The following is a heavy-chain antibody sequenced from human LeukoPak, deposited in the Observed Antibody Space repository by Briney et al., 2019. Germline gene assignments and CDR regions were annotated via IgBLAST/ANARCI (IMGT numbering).Heavy chain of an antibody. J-gene: IGHJ4*02. Sequence: SETLSLTCAVYGGSFSGYYWSWIRRPPGKGLEWIGEINHRGSTNFNPSLKSRVTMSVDTSNNHFSLKLSSVTAADTAVYYCARPPSPFSDQDAAYFFDYWGQGTVVTVSS. V-gene: IGHV4-34*01. D-gene: IGHD2-15*01. CDR3: ARPPSPFSDQDAAYFFDY. CDR2: INHRGST. CDR1: GGSFSGYY.